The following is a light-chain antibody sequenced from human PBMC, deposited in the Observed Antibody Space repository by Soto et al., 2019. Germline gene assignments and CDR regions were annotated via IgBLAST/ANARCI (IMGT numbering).Light chain of an antibody. J-gene: IGKJ1*01. CDR3: QQYNSYST. CDR2: DAS. V-gene: IGKV1-5*01. Sequence: DIQMTQSPSTLSASVGDRVTITCRASHSISSWLAWYQQKPGKAPKLLIYDASSLESGVPSRFSGSASGTEFTLTISSLQPDDFATYYCQQYNSYSTFGQGTKV. CDR1: HSISSW.